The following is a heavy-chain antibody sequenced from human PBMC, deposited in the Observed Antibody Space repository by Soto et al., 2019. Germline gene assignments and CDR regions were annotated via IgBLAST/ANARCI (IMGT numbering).Heavy chain of an antibody. V-gene: IGHV4-34*01. J-gene: IGHJ5*02. CDR3: ARRFSYDFWSGYYWWFAP. Sequence: SETLSLTCAVYGGSFSGYYWSWIRQPPGKGLEWIGEINHSGSTNYNPSLKSRVTISVDTSKNQFSLKLSSVTAADTAVYYCARRFSYDFWSGYYWWFAPWGQGTLVTVSS. D-gene: IGHD3-3*01. CDR2: INHSGST. CDR1: GGSFSGYY.